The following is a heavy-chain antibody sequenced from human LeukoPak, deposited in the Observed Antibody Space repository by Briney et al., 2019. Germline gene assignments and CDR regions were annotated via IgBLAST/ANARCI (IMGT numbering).Heavy chain of an antibody. J-gene: IGHJ2*01. Sequence: SETLSLTRTVAGGSISSSSYYSGWIRQPPGKGLEWIGSIYYSGSTYYNPSLKGRVTISVDTSKNQFSLKLSSVTAADTAVYYCARPRERIPYWYFDLWGRGTLVTVSS. V-gene: IGHV4-39*01. CDR2: IYYSGST. D-gene: IGHD1-26*01. CDR1: GGSISSSSYY. CDR3: ARPRERIPYWYFDL.